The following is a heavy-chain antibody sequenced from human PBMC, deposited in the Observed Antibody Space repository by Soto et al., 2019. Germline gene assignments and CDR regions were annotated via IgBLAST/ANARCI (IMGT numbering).Heavy chain of an antibody. D-gene: IGHD2-2*01. V-gene: IGHV4-34*01. Sequence: SETLSLTCAVYGGSFSGYYWTWIRQPPGTGLEWIGEINHSGSTNYNPSLKSRVTISVDTSKNQFSLKLTSVTAADTAVYYCAREKSTGLWDYWSQGTLVIVS. J-gene: IGHJ4*02. CDR2: INHSGST. CDR1: GGSFSGYY. CDR3: AREKSTGLWDY.